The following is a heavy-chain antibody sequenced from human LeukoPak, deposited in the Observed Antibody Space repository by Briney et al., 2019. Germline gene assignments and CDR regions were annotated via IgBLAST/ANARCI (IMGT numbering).Heavy chain of an antibody. J-gene: IGHJ4*02. CDR3: GRAKYPYRHWDD. V-gene: IGHV3-72*01. D-gene: IGHD1-14*01. CDR1: GFTFSDHY. CDR2: TRNKASSYTT. Sequence: GGSLRLSCAVSGFTFSDHYMDWVRQAPGKGLEWVGRTRNKASSYTTEYAASVKGRFTISRDDSKNSLYLQMNSLKTEDTAVCYCGRAKYPYRHWDDWGQGTLVTVSS.